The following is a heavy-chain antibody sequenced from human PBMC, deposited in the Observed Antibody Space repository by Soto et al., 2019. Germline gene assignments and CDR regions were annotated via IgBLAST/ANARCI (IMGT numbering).Heavy chain of an antibody. CDR1: GFTFSSYS. J-gene: IGHJ4*02. Sequence: EVQLVESGGGLVQPGGSLRLSCAASGFTFSSYSMNWVRQAPGTGLEGVSYSSSSSSTIYYADSVKGRFTISKDNAKNSLYLQMNSMRAEDTAVYYCARGGGWYYFDYWGQGTLVTVSS. D-gene: IGHD6-19*01. CDR3: ARGGGWYYFDY. V-gene: IGHV3-48*01. CDR2: SSSSSSTI.